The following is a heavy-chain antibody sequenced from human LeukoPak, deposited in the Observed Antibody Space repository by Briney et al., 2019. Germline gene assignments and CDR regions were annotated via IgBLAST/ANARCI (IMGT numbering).Heavy chain of an antibody. J-gene: IGHJ6*03. D-gene: IGHD6-13*01. Sequence: SETLSLTCAVSGVSIRSGGYSWSWIRQPAGKGLEWIGRIYSSGSTNYNPSLKSRVTISLDTSKNQFSLKLSSVTAADTAVYYCARDSRVWGFRYYYMDVWGKGTTVTISS. CDR3: ARDSRVWGFRYYYMDV. CDR2: IYSSGST. V-gene: IGHV4-61*02. CDR1: GVSIRSGGYS.